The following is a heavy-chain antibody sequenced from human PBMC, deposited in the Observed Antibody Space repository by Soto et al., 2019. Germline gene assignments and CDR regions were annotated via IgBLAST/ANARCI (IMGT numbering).Heavy chain of an antibody. D-gene: IGHD2-21*01. CDR1: GFSFSRYV. J-gene: IGHJ4*02. Sequence: QVQLVESGGGVVQPGTSLRLSCGASGFSFSRYVMHWVRQAPGKGLEWVALVWPDGSAKFYADAVMGRFSVSRDNSKNTLFLQMDSLRADDTAVYYCTRDQGTYYFDYWGQGTLVTVSS. CDR3: TRDQGTYYFDY. V-gene: IGHV3-33*01. CDR2: VWPDGSAK.